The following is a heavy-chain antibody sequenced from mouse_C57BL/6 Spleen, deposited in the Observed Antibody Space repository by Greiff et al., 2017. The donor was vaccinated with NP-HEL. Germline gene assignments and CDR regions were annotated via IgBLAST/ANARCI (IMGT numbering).Heavy chain of an antibody. CDR3: PYGKADYFDY. CDR2: LHPSSGST. V-gene: IGHV1-64*01. D-gene: IGHD2-1*01. CDR1: GYTFTSYW. Sequence: QVQLQQPGAELVKPGASVKLSCKASGYTFTSYWMPWVQQRPGPGLEWIGMLHPSSGSTNYNEKFKSKATLTVDKSSSTAYMQLSSLTSEDSAVYYCPYGKADYFDYWGQGTTLTVSS. J-gene: IGHJ2*01.